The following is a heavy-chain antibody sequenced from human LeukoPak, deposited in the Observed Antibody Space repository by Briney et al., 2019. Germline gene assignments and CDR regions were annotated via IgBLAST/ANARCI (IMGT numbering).Heavy chain of an antibody. CDR2: IDHGGSS. J-gene: IGHJ5*02. V-gene: IGHV4-38-2*02. CDR1: GYSISSGYY. Sequence: SETLSLTCTVSGYSISSGYYWGWIRQPPGKGLEWIGNIDHGGSSIYNSSLRSRVTISRDTSKNQFSLKLSSVTAADTAVYYCAREGGGGYSSPFDPWGQGTLVTVSS. CDR3: AREGGGGYSSPFDP. D-gene: IGHD6-13*01.